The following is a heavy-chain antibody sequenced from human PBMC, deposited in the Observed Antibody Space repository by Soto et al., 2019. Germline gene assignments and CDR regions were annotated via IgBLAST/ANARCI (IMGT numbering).Heavy chain of an antibody. CDR1: GFTFSSYA. Sequence: PGGSLRLSCAASGFTFSSYAMSWVRQAPGKGLEWVSAISGSGGGTYYADSVKGRFTISRDNSKNTLYLQMNSLRADDTAVYYCAKGIVGATNLFDYWGQGTLVTVSS. J-gene: IGHJ4*02. CDR3: AKGIVGATNLFDY. D-gene: IGHD1-26*01. V-gene: IGHV3-23*01. CDR2: ISGSGGGT.